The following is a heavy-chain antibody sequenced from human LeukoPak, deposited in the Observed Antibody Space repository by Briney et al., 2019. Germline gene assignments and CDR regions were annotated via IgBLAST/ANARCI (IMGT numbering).Heavy chain of an antibody. J-gene: IGHJ6*03. CDR2: ISSSSSYI. Sequence: GGSLRLSCAASGFTFSSYSMNWVRQAPGKGLEWVSSISSSSSYIYYADSVKGRFTISRDNAKNSLYLQMNSLRAEDTAVYYCARYSSGWYYYYYMDVWGKGTTVTVSS. D-gene: IGHD6-19*01. V-gene: IGHV3-21*01. CDR1: GFTFSSYS. CDR3: ARYSSGWYYYYYMDV.